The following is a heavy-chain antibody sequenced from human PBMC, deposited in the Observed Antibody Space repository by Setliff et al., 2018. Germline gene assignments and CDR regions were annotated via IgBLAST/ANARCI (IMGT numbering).Heavy chain of an antibody. CDR3: ARGRNIAARLLDS. Sequence: SETLSLTCAAYGGTFSDYYWTWIRQPPGKELEWVGEINHRGSTTYNPSLKSRVTISVDTSKDQFSLKVISMTAADTAVYYCARGRNIAARLLDSWGQGTLVTSPQ. CDR2: INHRGST. CDR1: GGTFSDYY. V-gene: IGHV4-34*01. J-gene: IGHJ4*02. D-gene: IGHD6-6*01.